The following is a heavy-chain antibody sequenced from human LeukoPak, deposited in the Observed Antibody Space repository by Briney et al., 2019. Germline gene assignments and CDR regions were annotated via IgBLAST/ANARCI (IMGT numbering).Heavy chain of an antibody. V-gene: IGHV4-34*01. CDR3: ARRAVSGVFGDFSDYMHV. CDR1: GGSFRGYY. D-gene: IGHD1-14*01. J-gene: IGHJ6*03. Sequence: PAETLSLTCAVYGGSFRGYYWSWIRQPPGKGLEWTGEINHSGSTNYNPSLKRRVTISVDTSKNQFSLKLSSVTAADTCVYYCARRAVSGVFGDFSDYMHVWGKGTRVTVSS. CDR2: INHSGST.